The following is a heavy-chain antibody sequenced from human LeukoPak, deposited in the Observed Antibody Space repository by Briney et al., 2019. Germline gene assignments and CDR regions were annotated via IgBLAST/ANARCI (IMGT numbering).Heavy chain of an antibody. J-gene: IGHJ4*02. Sequence: GGSLRLSCAASGFTFSSYSMNWVRQAPGKGLESVSSISSSSSYIYYADSVKGRFTISRDNAKNSLYLQMNSLRAEDTAVYYCARDPLRIVGATTNFDYWGQGTLVTVSS. CDR3: ARDPLRIVGATTNFDY. CDR2: ISSSSSYI. D-gene: IGHD1-26*01. CDR1: GFTFSSYS. V-gene: IGHV3-21*01.